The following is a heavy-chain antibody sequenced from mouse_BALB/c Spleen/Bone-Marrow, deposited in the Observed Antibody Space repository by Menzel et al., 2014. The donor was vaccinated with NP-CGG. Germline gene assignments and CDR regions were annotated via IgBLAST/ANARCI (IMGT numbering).Heavy chain of an antibody. CDR1: GFYFSAYW. V-gene: IGHV4-1*02. CDR2: INPDSRTI. CDR3: ARLYDYGWFAY. Sequence: EVMLVESGGGLVQPGGSLKLSCAASGFYFSAYWMSWVRQAPGKGLEWIGEINPDSRTINYTPSLKDKFIISRDNAKNTLYLQMSKVRSEDTALYYCARLYDYGWFAYWGQGTLVTVSA. J-gene: IGHJ3*01. D-gene: IGHD2-4*01.